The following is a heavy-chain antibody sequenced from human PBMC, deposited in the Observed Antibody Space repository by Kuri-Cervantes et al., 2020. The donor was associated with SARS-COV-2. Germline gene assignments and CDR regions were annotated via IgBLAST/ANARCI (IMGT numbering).Heavy chain of an antibody. CDR1: GYSISSSYY. J-gene: IGHJ6*03. CDR3: RYSGWSGPDXYYMDV. Sequence: SETLSLTCAVSGYSISSSYYWGWIRQPPGKGLEWIGSIYXSGSTYYNPSLKSRVTISVDTSKNQFSLKLSSVTAADTAVYYCRYSGWSGPDXYYMDVWGKGTTVTVSS. V-gene: IGHV4-38-2*01. D-gene: IGHD3-3*01. CDR2: IYXSGST.